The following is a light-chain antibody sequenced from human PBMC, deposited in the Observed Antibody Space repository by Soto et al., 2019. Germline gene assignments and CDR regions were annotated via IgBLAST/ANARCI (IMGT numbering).Light chain of an antibody. V-gene: IGLV1-51*01. Sequence: QPALAQPPSVSAAPGHKVTISCSGTASNIGNDYVSWYQQLPGEAPQLLIYDNNRRPSGIPDRFSGSRSDTSATLGITGLQTGDEADYYCGAWDSSLNVYVFGTGTKVTVL. J-gene: IGLJ1*01. CDR3: GAWDSSLNVYV. CDR2: DNN. CDR1: ASNIGNDY.